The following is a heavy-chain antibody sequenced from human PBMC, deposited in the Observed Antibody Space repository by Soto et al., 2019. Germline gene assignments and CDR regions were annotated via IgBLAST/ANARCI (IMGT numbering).Heavy chain of an antibody. Sequence: ASEKVSCMASGYTFTSYGISWVRQAPGQGLEWMGWISAYNGNTNYAQKLQGRVTMTTDTSTSTAYMELRSLRSDDTAVYYCETDEDSSRSYPYYFEYPGQATFVTLS. CDR3: ETDEDSSRSYPYYFEY. J-gene: IGHJ4*02. V-gene: IGHV1-18*01. CDR2: ISAYNGNT. D-gene: IGHD3-22*01. CDR1: GYTFTSYG.